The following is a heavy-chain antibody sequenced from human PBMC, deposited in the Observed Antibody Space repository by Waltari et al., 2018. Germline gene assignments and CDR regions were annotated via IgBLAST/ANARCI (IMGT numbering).Heavy chain of an antibody. D-gene: IGHD5-18*01. CDR1: GYTFTGYY. V-gene: IGHV1-2*02. CDR3: ATYKSYGAYIDY. Sequence: QVQLVQSGAEVKQPGASVKVSCKASGYTFTGYYMPWVRQAPGQGLEWMGWINPNSGGTNYAQKFQGRVTMTRDTAISTAEMELSRLRADDTAVYYCATYKSYGAYIDYWGQGTLVTVSS. CDR2: INPNSGGT. J-gene: IGHJ4*02.